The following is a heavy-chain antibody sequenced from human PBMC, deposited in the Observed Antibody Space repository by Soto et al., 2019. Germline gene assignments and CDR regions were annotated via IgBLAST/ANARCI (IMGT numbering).Heavy chain of an antibody. CDR3: AKAPGAYYYYGMDV. D-gene: IGHD7-27*01. J-gene: IGHJ6*02. V-gene: IGHV3-23*01. CDR2: ISGSGGST. Sequence: GGSLRLSCAASGFTFSSYAMSWVRQAPGKGLEWVSAISGSGGSTYYADSVKGRFTISRDNSKNTLYLQMNSLRAEDTSVYYCAKAPGAYYYYGMDVWGQGTTVTVSS. CDR1: GFTFSSYA.